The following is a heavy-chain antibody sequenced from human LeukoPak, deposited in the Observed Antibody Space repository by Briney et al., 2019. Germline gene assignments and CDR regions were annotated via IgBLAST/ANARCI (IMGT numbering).Heavy chain of an antibody. CDR3: ATGGDYYYYYGMDV. J-gene: IGHJ6*02. Sequence: SETLSLTCTVSGGSISSYCWSWIRQPAGKGLEWIGRIYTSGSTNYNPSLKSRVTMSVDTSKNQFSLKLSSVTAADTAVYYCATGGDYYYYYGMDVWGQGTTVTVSS. CDR1: GGSISSYC. CDR2: IYTSGST. V-gene: IGHV4-4*07. D-gene: IGHD4-17*01.